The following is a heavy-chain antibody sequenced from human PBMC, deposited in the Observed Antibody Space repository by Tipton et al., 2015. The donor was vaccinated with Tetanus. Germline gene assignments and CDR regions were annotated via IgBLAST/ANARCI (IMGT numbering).Heavy chain of an antibody. D-gene: IGHD3-3*01. CDR3: AGVLRSESVGWFDP. Sequence: QLVQSGPEVKPSETLSLTCTVSGASISNFYWSWIRQPPGKGLEWIAYVSSSGRTNYNPSLKSRVTISVDTSSSQFSLRLTSVTAADTAVYFCAGVLRSESVGWFDPWGQGTLVTVSS. CDR1: GASISNFY. CDR2: VSSSGRT. V-gene: IGHV4-59*12. J-gene: IGHJ5*02.